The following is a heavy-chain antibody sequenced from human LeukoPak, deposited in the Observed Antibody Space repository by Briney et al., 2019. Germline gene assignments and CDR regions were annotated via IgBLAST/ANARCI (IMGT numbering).Heavy chain of an antibody. J-gene: IGHJ4*02. CDR3: ARDPPLASSGWYVVDY. CDR1: GFIYHDYC. D-gene: IGHD6-19*01. Sequence: GGSLRLSCAASGFIYHDYCMSWVSQAPGKGLEWDSGINVIGSSTGNADSVKGRVTISRDNAKNSLYLQMNSLRAEDTALYYCARDPPLASSGWYVVDYWGQGTLVTVSS. CDR2: INVIGSST. V-gene: IGHV3-20*04.